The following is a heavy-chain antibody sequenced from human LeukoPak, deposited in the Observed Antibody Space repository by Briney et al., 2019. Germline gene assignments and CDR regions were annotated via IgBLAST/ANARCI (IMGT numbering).Heavy chain of an antibody. CDR2: IYHSGST. D-gene: IGHD2-2*01. CDR3: ARDLVALSSIVVVPAATELGANWFDP. V-gene: IGHV4-38-2*02. CDR1: GYSISSGYY. J-gene: IGHJ5*02. Sequence: PPETLSLTCTVSGYSISSGYYWGWIRQPPGKGLEWIGSIYHSGSTYYNPSLKSRVTISVDTSKNQFSLKLSSVTAADTAVYYCARDLVALSSIVVVPAATELGANWFDPWGQGTLVTVSS.